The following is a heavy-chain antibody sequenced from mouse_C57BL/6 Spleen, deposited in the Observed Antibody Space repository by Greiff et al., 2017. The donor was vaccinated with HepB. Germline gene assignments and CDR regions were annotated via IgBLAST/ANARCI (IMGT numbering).Heavy chain of an antibody. V-gene: IGHV14-4*01. CDR2: IDPENGDT. CDR3: TTGTGGNYFDY. J-gene: IGHJ2*01. D-gene: IGHD3-3*01. Sequence: VQLQQSGAELVRPGASVKLSCTASGFNIKDDYMHWVKQRPEQGLEWIGWIDPENGDTAYASKFQGKATLTADTSSSTAYLQLSSLTSEDTAVYYCTTGTGGNYFDYWGQGTTLTVSS. CDR1: GFNIKDDY.